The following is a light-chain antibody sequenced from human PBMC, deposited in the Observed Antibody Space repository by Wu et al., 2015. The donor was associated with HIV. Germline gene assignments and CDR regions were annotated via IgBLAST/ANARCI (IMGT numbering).Light chain of an antibody. Sequence: SASIGDRVNITCRASQDIFTYLAGITDTRQSPRVLIYDASTLQSGVSSRFSGSGSGADLTLTISGLQREDFAVYFCQQLNSFPLTFGQGSRLEI. V-gene: IGKV1-13*02. CDR2: DAS. CDR3: QQLNSFPLT. J-gene: IGKJ5*01. CDR1: QDIFTY.